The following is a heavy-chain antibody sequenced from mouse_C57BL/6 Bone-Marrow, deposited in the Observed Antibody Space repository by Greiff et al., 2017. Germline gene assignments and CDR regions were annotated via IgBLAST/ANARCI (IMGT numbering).Heavy chain of an antibody. D-gene: IGHD2-4*01. CDR3: TSSTMITTKDY. Sequence: EVKLMESGGGLVQPGGSMKLSCVASGFTFSNYWMNWVRQSPEKGLEWVAQIRLKSDNYATHYAESVKGRFTISRDDSKSSVYLQMNNLRAEDTGIYYCTSSTMITTKDYWGQGTTLTVSS. CDR1: GFTFSNYW. J-gene: IGHJ2*01. CDR2: IRLKSDNYAT. V-gene: IGHV6-3*01.